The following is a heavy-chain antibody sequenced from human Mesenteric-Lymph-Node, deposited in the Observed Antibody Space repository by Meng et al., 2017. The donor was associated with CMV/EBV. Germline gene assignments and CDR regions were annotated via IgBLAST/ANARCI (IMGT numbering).Heavy chain of an antibody. D-gene: IGHD4-17*01. CDR1: GFTFSSYW. CDR3: ARESVTHFDY. CDR2: IKQDGSEK. J-gene: IGHJ4*02. Sequence: GESLKISCAASGFTFSSYWMSWVRQAPGKGLEWVANIKQDGSEKYYVDSVKGRFTISRDNAKNTLYLQMNSLRAEDTAVYYCARESVTHFDYWGQGTLVTVSS. V-gene: IGHV3-7*01.